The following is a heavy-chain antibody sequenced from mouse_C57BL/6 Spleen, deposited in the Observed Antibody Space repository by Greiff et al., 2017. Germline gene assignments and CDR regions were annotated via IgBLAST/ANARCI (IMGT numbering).Heavy chain of an antibody. Sequence: QVQLKESGAELARPGASVKLSCKASGYTFTSSGISWVKQRTGQGLEWIGEIYPRSGNTYYNEKFKGKATLTADKSSSTAYMELRSLTSEDSAVYFCARTGTALFDYWGQGTTLTVSS. CDR3: ARTGTALFDY. V-gene: IGHV1-81*01. J-gene: IGHJ2*01. CDR2: IYPRSGNT. CDR1: GYTFTSSG. D-gene: IGHD1-2*01.